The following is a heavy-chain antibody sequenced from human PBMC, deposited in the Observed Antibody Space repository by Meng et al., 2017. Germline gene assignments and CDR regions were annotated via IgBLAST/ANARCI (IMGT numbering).Heavy chain of an antibody. V-gene: IGHV1-18*01. Sequence: QGKLVQSGAEVTKPGAPVKVSCNASAHTLSSDGFAWGRQAPGQGLEWMGWINAYNGYTDYAQKFLGRVTLTTDTSTNTGYMELRSLTSDDTAVYYCATRGNPYLDCWGQGTLVTVSS. CDR2: INAYNGYT. CDR3: ATRGNPYLDC. CDR1: AHTLSSDG. J-gene: IGHJ4*02.